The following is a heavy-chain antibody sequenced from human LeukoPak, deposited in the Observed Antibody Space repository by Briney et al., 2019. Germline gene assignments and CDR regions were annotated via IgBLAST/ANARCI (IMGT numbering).Heavy chain of an antibody. J-gene: IGHJ6*03. Sequence: SVKVSCRASGSTFTSSAMQWARQARGQRRELIGWIVVGSGNTNYAQKFHERVTITRDMSTNTVYMELSSLRSEDTAVYYCAAVGPSGGVRPHYFYYYYMDVWGKGTTVTVSS. D-gene: IGHD3-3*01. V-gene: IGHV1-58*02. CDR1: GSTFTSSA. CDR3: AAVGPSGGVRPHYFYYYYMDV. CDR2: IVVGSGNT.